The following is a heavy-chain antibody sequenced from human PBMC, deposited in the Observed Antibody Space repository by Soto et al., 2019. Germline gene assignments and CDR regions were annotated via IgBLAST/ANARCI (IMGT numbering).Heavy chain of an antibody. Sequence: SVKVSCKASGGTFSSYAISCVRQAPGQGLEWMGGIIPIFGTANYAQKFQGRVTITADESTSTAYMELSSLRSEDTAVYYCARRGIFGVVVSTSSDYYYGMDVWGQGTTVTVSS. CDR3: ARRGIFGVVVSTSSDYYYGMDV. D-gene: IGHD3-3*01. CDR1: GGTFSSYA. V-gene: IGHV1-69*13. CDR2: IIPIFGTA. J-gene: IGHJ6*02.